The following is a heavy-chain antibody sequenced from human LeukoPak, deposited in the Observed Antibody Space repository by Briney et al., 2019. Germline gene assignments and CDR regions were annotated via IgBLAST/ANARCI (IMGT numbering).Heavy chain of an antibody. J-gene: IGHJ4*02. D-gene: IGHD3-22*01. CDR2: IYYSGST. CDR1: GGSISSSSYY. Sequence: SETLSLTCTVSGGSISSSSYYWGWIRQPPGKGLEWIGSIYYSGSTYYNPSLKSRVTISVDTSKNQFSLKLSSVTAADTAVYYCARSPAYYYDSSGYYYPIVYWGQGTLVTVSS. V-gene: IGHV4-39*01. CDR3: ARSPAYYYDSSGYYYPIVY.